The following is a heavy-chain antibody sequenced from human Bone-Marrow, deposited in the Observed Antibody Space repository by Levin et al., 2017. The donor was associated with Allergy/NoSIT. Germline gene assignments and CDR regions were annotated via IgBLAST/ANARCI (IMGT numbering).Heavy chain of an antibody. J-gene: IGHJ4*02. CDR1: GFTFSSYS. CDR3: ARDPVTALLYYFDY. CDR2: ISSSSSYI. V-gene: IGHV3-21*01. D-gene: IGHD2-21*02. Sequence: GESLKISCAASGFTFSSYSMNWVRQAPGKGLEWVSSISSSSSYIYYADSVKGRFTISRDNAKNSLYLQMNSLRAEDTAVYYCARDPVTALLYYFDYWGQGTLVTVSS.